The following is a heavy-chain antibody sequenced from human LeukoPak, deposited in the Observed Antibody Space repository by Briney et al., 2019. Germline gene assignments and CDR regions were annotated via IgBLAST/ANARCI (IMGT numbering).Heavy chain of an antibody. V-gene: IGHV1-2*02. J-gene: IGHJ4*02. Sequence: ASVKVSCKASGYIFTGYYMHWVRQAPGQGLEWMGWINPNSGGTNYAQKFQGRVTMTRDTSISTAYMELSRPRSDDTAVYYCARSVQRYCSGGSCYSNFSPRDYWGQGTLVTVSS. CDR2: INPNSGGT. CDR1: GYIFTGYY. CDR3: ARSVQRYCSGGSCYSNFSPRDY. D-gene: IGHD2-15*01.